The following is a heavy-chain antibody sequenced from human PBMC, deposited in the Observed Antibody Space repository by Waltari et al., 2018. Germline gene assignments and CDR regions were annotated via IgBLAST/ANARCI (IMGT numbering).Heavy chain of an antibody. D-gene: IGHD4-17*01. J-gene: IGHJ4*02. V-gene: IGHV1-46*01. CDR1: GYTFTSYY. CDR2: INPSGGST. Sequence: QVQLVQSGAEVKKPGASVKVSCKASGYTFTSYYMHWVRQAPGQGLEWMGIINPSGGSTSYAQKCQGRVTMTRDTFTSTGYMELSSLRSEDTAVYYCAREGVGIYGDDSNWDYWGQGTLVTVSS. CDR3: AREGVGIYGDDSNWDY.